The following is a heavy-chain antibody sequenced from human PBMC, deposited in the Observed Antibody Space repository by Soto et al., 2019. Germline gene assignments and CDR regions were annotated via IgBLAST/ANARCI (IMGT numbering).Heavy chain of an antibody. V-gene: IGHV4-59*13. D-gene: IGHD5-18*01. CDR3: ARDRGYSYGYDRGLFYY. Sequence: SETVSRTCTVSCGSISSYYWRCIRQPPWKGLEWSVYIYYSGSTNYNPSLKSRVTISVVTSKNQFYLKLSSVTDADTAVYYCARDRGYSYGYDRGLFYYWGQGTLVTVS. J-gene: IGHJ4*02. CDR1: CGSISSYY. CDR2: IYYSGST.